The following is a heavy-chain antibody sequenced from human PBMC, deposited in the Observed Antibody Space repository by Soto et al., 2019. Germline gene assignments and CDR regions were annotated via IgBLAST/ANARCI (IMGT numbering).Heavy chain of an antibody. CDR3: ARKPYPPNGMDV. V-gene: IGHV3-21*01. CDR2: ISSSSSYI. J-gene: IGHJ6*02. CDR1: GFTFSSYS. Sequence: GGSLRLSCAASGFTFSSYSMNWVRQAPWKGLEWVSSISSSSSYIYYADSVKGRFTISRDNAKNSLYLQMNSLRAEDTAVYYCARKPYPPNGMDVWGPGTTVTVSS.